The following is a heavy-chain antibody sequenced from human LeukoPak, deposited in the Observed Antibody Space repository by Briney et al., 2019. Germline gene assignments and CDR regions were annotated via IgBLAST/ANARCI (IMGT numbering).Heavy chain of an antibody. CDR1: GFTFSSYG. CDR2: IWYDGSNK. CDR3: ARGYYGSGSWFDP. D-gene: IGHD3-10*01. J-gene: IGHJ5*02. Sequence: GRSLRLSCAASGFTFSSYGMHWVRQAPGKGLEWVAVIWYDGSNKYYADSVKGRFTISRDNYKNTLYLQINSLRAEDTAVYYWARGYYGSGSWFDPWGQGTLVTVSS. V-gene: IGHV3-33*01.